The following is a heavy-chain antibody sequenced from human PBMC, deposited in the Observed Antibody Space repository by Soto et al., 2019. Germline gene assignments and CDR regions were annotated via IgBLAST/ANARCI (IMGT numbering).Heavy chain of an antibody. Sequence: GASVKLSCEACGGSFRSYTISWVRQAPRQGLEWMGRIIPILGIANYAQKFQGRVTITADKSTSTAYMELSSLRSEDTAVYYCARELTMVRGVTFYYMDVWGKGTTVTVSS. J-gene: IGHJ6*03. V-gene: IGHV1-69*04. CDR3: ARELTMVRGVTFYYMDV. CDR1: GGSFRSYT. D-gene: IGHD3-10*01. CDR2: IIPILGIA.